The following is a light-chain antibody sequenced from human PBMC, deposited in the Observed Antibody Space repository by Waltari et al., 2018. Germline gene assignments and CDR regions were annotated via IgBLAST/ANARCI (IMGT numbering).Light chain of an antibody. V-gene: IGKV1-27*01. CDR2: AAS. CDR1: QGISNY. Sequence: DIQMTQPPPSLPASVGDRVTITCRASQGISNYLAWYQQKPGKVPKLLIYAASTLQSGVPSRFSGSGSGTDFTLTISSLQPEDVATYYCQKYNSAPRTFGQGTKLEIK. CDR3: QKYNSAPRT. J-gene: IGKJ2*01.